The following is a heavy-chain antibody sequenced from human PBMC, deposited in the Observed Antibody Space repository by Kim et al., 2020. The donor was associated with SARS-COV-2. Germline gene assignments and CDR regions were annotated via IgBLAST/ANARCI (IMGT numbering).Heavy chain of an antibody. V-gene: IGHV3-48*02. CDR2: ISSSSSTI. CDR3: ARGGTMVRGVPDYYYYGMDV. J-gene: IGHJ6*02. Sequence: GGSLRLSCAASGFTFSSYSMNWVRQAPGKGLEWVSYISSSSSTIYYADSVKGRFTISRDNAKNSLYLQMNSLRDEDTAVYYCARGGTMVRGVPDYYYYGMDVWGQGTTVTVSS. CDR1: GFTFSSYS. D-gene: IGHD3-10*01.